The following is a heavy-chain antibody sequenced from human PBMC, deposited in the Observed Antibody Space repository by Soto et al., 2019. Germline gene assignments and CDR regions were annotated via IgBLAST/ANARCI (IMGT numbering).Heavy chain of an antibody. CDR1: GGTFSSYT. CDR2: IIPILGIA. J-gene: IGHJ4*02. V-gene: IGHV1-69*02. Sequence: QVQLVQSGAEVKKPGSSVKVSCKASGGTFSSYTISWVRQAPGQGLEWMGRIIPILGIANYAQKFQGRVTITADKSASTAYMELSSLRSEDTDVYDCARGGVSIFDYWGQGTLVTVSS. CDR3: ARGGVSIFDY. D-gene: IGHD6-6*01.